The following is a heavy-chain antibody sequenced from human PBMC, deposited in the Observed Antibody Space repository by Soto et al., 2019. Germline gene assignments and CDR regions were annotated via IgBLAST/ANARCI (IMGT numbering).Heavy chain of an antibody. CDR2: IYWDDDK. CDR1: GFSLSTSGVG. J-gene: IGHJ5*02. V-gene: IGHV2-5*02. D-gene: IGHD4-17*01. Sequence: SGPTLVNPTQTLTLTCTFSGFSLSTSGVGVGWIRQPPGKALERLALIYWDDDKRYSPSLKSRLTITKDTSKNQVVLTMTNMDPVDTATYYCAHRRDYGDYGVFDPWGQGTLVTVSS. CDR3: AHRRDYGDYGVFDP.